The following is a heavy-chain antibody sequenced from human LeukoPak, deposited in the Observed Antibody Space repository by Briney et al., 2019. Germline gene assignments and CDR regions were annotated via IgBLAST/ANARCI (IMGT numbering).Heavy chain of an antibody. V-gene: IGHV3-30*18. CDR1: GFTFSNYG. D-gene: IGHD1-26*01. J-gene: IGHJ4*02. CDR2: ISYDRSDE. Sequence: GGSLSLSCAASGFTFSNYGMHWVRQAPGKGLEWVASISYDRSDEYNADSVKGRFTISRDNSKNTVYLQMNSLRAEDTAVYYCAKGRVASGSYFDYWGQGTLVTVSS. CDR3: AKGRVASGSYFDY.